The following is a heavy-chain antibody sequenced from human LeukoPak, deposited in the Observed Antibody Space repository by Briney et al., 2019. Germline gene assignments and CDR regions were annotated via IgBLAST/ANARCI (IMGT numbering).Heavy chain of an antibody. Sequence: PGGSLRLSCAASGFTFSSYAMSWVRQSPERGLEWVSSISPGGGTTYYADSVKGRFTISRDNSKNTLYVQMNSLRAEDTAVYYCAKVRSGSSNWALRIFDNWGQGTLVSVSS. CDR2: ISPGGGTT. J-gene: IGHJ4*02. V-gene: IGHV3-23*01. CDR1: GFTFSSYA. D-gene: IGHD4-11*01. CDR3: AKVRSGSSNWALRIFDN.